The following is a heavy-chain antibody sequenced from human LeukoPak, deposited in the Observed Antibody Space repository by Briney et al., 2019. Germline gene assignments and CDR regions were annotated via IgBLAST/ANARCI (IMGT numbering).Heavy chain of an antibody. Sequence: AGGSLRLSCAASRFTFDDYAMHWVRQAPGKGLEWVSGISWNSGSIGYADSVKGRFTISRDNAKNSLYLQMNSLRAEDTALYYCAKDLVGAAVPYYFFGMDVWGQGTTVTVSS. CDR3: AKDLVGAAVPYYFFGMDV. J-gene: IGHJ6*02. D-gene: IGHD6-13*01. CDR1: RFTFDDYA. CDR2: ISWNSGSI. V-gene: IGHV3-9*01.